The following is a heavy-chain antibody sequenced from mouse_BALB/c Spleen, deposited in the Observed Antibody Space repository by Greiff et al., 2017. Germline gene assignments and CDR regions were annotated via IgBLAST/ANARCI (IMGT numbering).Heavy chain of an antibody. V-gene: IGHV5-6-5*01. CDR1: GFTFSSYA. J-gene: IGHJ4*01. CDR3: ARGPSITTVVATEAMDY. CDR2: ISSGGST. Sequence: EVKLMESGGGLVKPGGSLKLSCAASGFTFSSYAMSWVRQTPEKRLEWVASISSGGSTYYPDSVKGRFTISRDNARNILYLQMSSLRSEDTAMYYCARGPSITTVVATEAMDYWGQGTSVTVSS. D-gene: IGHD1-1*01.